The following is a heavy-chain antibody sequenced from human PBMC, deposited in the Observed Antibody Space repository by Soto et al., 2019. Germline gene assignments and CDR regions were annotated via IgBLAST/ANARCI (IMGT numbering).Heavy chain of an antibody. CDR2: IWFDGTET. D-gene: IGHD4-4*01. Sequence: HVQLVESGGGVVQPGRSLSLSCGTSGFTFNSYGIHWVRQAPGKELEWVAVIWFDGTETYYADAVKGRFTISRDNSMNTVYLQMKNLRAADTAVYYCARDLQRGNSSVDYYDSWGQGTLVTVSS. J-gene: IGHJ4*02. V-gene: IGHV3-33*01. CDR3: ARDLQRGNSSVDYYDS. CDR1: GFTFNSYG.